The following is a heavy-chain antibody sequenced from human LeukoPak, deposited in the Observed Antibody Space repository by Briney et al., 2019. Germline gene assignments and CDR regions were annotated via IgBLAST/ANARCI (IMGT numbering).Heavy chain of an antibody. V-gene: IGHV3-74*01. CDR2: INSDGSDT. D-gene: IGHD2-15*01. Sequence: GGSLRLPCAASGFTFNSYWLHWVRQAPGKGLVWVSRINSDGSDTIYADSVKGRFTISRDNAKSTVYLQMNSLKAEDTAVYYCARGGYHHGFDIWGQGTMVTVSS. J-gene: IGHJ3*02. CDR3: ARGGYHHGFDI. CDR1: GFTFNSYW.